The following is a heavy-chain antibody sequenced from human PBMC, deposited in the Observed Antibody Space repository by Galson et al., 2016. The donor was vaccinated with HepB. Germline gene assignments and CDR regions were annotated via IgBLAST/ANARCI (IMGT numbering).Heavy chain of an antibody. D-gene: IGHD2-15*01. Sequence: LRLSCADSGFMFRYYAMTWVRQAPGKGMEWVARIRESGDSTHYADSVRGRFTISRHNSKNTLYLRMNNLRAEDTAVHYCAIGYHLGSWGQGTLVIVSS. J-gene: IGHJ4*02. CDR1: GFMFRYYA. V-gene: IGHV3-23*01. CDR3: AIGYHLGS. CDR2: IRESGDST.